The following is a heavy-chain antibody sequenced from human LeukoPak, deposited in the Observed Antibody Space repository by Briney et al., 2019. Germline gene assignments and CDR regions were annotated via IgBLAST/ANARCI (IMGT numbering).Heavy chain of an antibody. D-gene: IGHD6-6*01. V-gene: IGHV4-61*02. Sequence: SETLSLTCTVSGGSISSGSYYWSWIRQPAGKGLEWIGRIYTSGSTNYNPSLKSRVTISVDTSMNQFSLKLSSVTAADTAVYYCARTSEEYSSSSSFDYWGQGTLVTVSS. CDR2: IYTSGST. J-gene: IGHJ4*02. CDR3: ARTSEEYSSSSSFDY. CDR1: GGSISSGSYY.